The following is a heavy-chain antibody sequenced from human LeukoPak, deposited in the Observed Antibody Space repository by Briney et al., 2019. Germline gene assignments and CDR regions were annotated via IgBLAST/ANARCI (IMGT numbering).Heavy chain of an antibody. CDR3: AREGRSSTPGY. D-gene: IGHD2-15*01. CDR1: GVSMRSYY. V-gene: IGHV4-4*07. J-gene: IGHJ4*02. Sequence: SETLSLTCTVSGVSMRSYYWTWVRQSAGKGLEWSGRIYASGNTNYNPSLKSRVTMSVDTSTNQFSLKLTSVTAADTAVYYCAREGRSSTPGYWGQGTLVTVSS. CDR2: IYASGNT.